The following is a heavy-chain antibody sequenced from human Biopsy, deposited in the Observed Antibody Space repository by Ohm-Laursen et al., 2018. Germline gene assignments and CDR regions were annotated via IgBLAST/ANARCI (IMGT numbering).Heavy chain of an antibody. J-gene: IGHJ3*02. CDR2: VNPNSGAT. CDR1: GYTFTNHY. CDR3: ARDRMVTIITLVRADTFDI. V-gene: IGHV1-2*02. Sequence: SVKVSCKGSGYTFTNHYIHWVRQAPGQGLEWMGWVNPNSGATNYAQKFQGRVTMTSDTSISTAYIELRRLISDDTAVYFCARDRMVTIITLVRADTFDIWGQGTLVSVSS. D-gene: IGHD3-10*01.